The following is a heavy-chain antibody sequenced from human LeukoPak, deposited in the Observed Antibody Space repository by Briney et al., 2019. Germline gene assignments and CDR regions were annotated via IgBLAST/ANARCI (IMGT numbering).Heavy chain of an antibody. V-gene: IGHV3-21*01. CDR2: ISSSSSYI. CDR1: GFTFSSYS. J-gene: IGHJ4*02. CDR3: ARSLRPSRRDYYDSSGYSN. D-gene: IGHD3-22*01. Sequence: GGSLRLSCAASGFTFSSYSMNWVRQAPGKGLEWVSSISSSSSYIYYADSVKGRFTISRDNAKNSLYLQMNSLRAEDTAVYYCARSLRPSRRDYYDSSGYSNWGQGTLVTVSS.